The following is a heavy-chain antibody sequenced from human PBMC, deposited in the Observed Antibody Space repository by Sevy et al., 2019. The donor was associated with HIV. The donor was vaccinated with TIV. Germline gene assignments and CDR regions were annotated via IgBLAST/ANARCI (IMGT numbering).Heavy chain of an antibody. CDR3: ARAYCSDGSWYEGDY. V-gene: IGHV1-2*06. CDR1: GYTFTGYY. Sequence: ASVKVSCKASGYTFTGYYIHWVRQTPGQGLDWMGRISPMNGDTDHAQKFQGRVTMTRDRSISAAYLDVTRLRSDDTATYYCARAYCSDGSWYEGDYWGQGTLVTVSS. J-gene: IGHJ4*02. D-gene: IGHD2-15*01. CDR2: ISPMNGDT.